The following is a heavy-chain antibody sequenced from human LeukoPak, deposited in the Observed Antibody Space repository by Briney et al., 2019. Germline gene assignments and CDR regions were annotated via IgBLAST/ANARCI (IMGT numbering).Heavy chain of an antibody. D-gene: IGHD6-6*01. CDR2: IRSKANSYAT. Sequence: GGSLRLSCAASGFTFSGSAMHWVRQASGKGLEWVGRIRSKANSYATAYAASVKGRFTISRDDSKNTAYLQMNSLKTGDTAVYYCTRTYSSSSNYYYYYMDVWGKGTTVTVSS. CDR1: GFTFSGSA. J-gene: IGHJ6*03. CDR3: TRTYSSSSNYYYYYMDV. V-gene: IGHV3-73*01.